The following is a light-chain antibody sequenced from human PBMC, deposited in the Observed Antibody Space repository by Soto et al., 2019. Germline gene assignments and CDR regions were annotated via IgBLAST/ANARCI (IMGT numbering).Light chain of an antibody. V-gene: IGKV2-28*01. Sequence: DIVMTQSPLSLPVTPGEPASISCRSSQSLLDSNGYNYLDWYLQKPGQSPQLLIYLGSNRASGVPDRFSGSGSGTDFTLKISRVEAEDVGVYYCMQALQHSGTFGPGTKVDIK. CDR1: QSLLDSNGYNY. CDR2: LGS. J-gene: IGKJ3*01. CDR3: MQALQHSGT.